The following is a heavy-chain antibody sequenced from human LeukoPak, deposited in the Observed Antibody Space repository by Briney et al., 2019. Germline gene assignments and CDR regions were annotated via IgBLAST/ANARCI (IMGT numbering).Heavy chain of an antibody. D-gene: IGHD6-6*01. CDR2: IYYSGST. J-gene: IGHJ4*02. Sequence: PSETLSLTCTVSGGSISSYYWSWIRQPPGKGLEWIGYIYYSGSTNYNPSLKSRVTISVDTSKNQFSLKLSSVTAADTAVYYCVRGLLSSSFYFDYWGQGTLVTVSS. CDR1: GGSISSYY. V-gene: IGHV4-59*08. CDR3: VRGLLSSSFYFDY.